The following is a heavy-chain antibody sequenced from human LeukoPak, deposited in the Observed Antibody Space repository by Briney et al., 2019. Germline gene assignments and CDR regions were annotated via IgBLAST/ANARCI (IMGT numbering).Heavy chain of an antibody. CDR1: RFTFSSYA. V-gene: IGHV3-30-3*01. J-gene: IGHJ6*02. D-gene: IGHD2-2*02. CDR3: ARFQVNQLLYGPYGMDV. Sequence: QPGGSLRLSCAASRFTFSSYAMHWVRQAPGKGLEWVAVISYDGSNKYYADSVKGRFTISRDNSKNTLYLQMNSLRAEDTAVYYCARFQVNQLLYGPYGMDVWGQGTTVTVSS. CDR2: ISYDGSNK.